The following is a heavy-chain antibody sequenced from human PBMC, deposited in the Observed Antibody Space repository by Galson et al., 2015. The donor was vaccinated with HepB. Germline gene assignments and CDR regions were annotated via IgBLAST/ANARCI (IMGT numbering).Heavy chain of an antibody. CDR3: ARETYYYDSSGYYWAGVFDY. V-gene: IGHV3-7*01. J-gene: IGHJ4*02. Sequence: KGLEWVANIKPDGSAKYYVDSVKGRFTISGDNAKNSLYLQMNSLRAEDTAVYYCARETYYYDSSGYYWAGVFDYWSQGTLVTVSS. D-gene: IGHD3-22*01. CDR2: IKPDGSAK.